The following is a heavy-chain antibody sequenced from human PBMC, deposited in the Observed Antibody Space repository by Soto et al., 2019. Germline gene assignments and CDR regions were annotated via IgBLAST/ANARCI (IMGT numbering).Heavy chain of an antibody. CDR1: GYTFTSYD. D-gene: IGHD5-12*01. CDR2: MNPNSGNT. Sequence: ASVKVSCKASGYTFTSYDINWVRQATGQGLEWMGWMNPNSGNTGYAQKFQGRVTMTRNTSISTAYMELSSLRSEDTAVYYCARVRAVPGYNRVRTNWFDPWGEVTLVTVSS. V-gene: IGHV1-8*01. J-gene: IGHJ5*02. CDR3: ARVRAVPGYNRVRTNWFDP.